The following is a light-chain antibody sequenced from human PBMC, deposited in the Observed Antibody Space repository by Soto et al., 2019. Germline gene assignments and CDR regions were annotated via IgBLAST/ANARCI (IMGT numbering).Light chain of an antibody. CDR2: EAN. J-gene: IGLJ2*01. CDR3: CLYAGSSTLI. Sequence: QSVLTQPASVSGSPGQSITISCTGTSSDVGSYNFVSWFQQHPGNAPKLMIYEANKRPSGVSNRFSGSKSGNTASLTISGLQADDESDYYCCLYAGSSTLIFGGGTKLTVL. V-gene: IGLV2-23*01. CDR1: SSDVGSYNF.